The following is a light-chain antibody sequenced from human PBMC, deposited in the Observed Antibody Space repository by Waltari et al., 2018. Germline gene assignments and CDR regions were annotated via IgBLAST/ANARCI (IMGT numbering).Light chain of an antibody. CDR3: QQYGRSPPYT. CDR1: HSVSSNY. V-gene: IGKV3-20*01. J-gene: IGKJ2*01. CDR2: GAS. Sequence: EIVLTQSPGTLSLSPGERAPLSCRASHSVSSNYLAWYQQRPGQPPRLLIYGASKRATGIPDRFSGSGSGTDFTLTIFRLEPEDFAVYYCQQYGRSPPYTFGQGTKLEIK.